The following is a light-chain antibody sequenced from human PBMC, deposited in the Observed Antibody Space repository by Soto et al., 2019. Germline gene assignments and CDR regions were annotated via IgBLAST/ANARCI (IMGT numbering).Light chain of an antibody. Sequence: DIQMTQSPSTLSASVGDRVTITCRASQSISSWLAWYQQKPGKAPRLLIYDASSLESGVPSRFSGSGSGTEFTLTISSLQPDDFATYYCQQYNSYPSLTFGGGTKVHIK. V-gene: IGKV1-5*01. CDR2: DAS. CDR3: QQYNSYPSLT. CDR1: QSISSW. J-gene: IGKJ4*01.